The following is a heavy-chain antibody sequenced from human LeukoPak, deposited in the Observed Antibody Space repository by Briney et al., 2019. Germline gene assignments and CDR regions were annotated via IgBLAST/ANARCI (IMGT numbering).Heavy chain of an antibody. J-gene: IGHJ4*02. Sequence: ASVKVSCKVSGYTLTELSMHWVRQAPGKGLEWMGGFDPEDGETIYAQKFQGRVTMTEDTSTDTAYMELSSLRSEDTAVYYCARHDYGDSKDDYWGQGTLVTVSS. CDR1: GYTLTELS. D-gene: IGHD4-17*01. CDR2: FDPEDGET. V-gene: IGHV1-24*01. CDR3: ARHDYGDSKDDY.